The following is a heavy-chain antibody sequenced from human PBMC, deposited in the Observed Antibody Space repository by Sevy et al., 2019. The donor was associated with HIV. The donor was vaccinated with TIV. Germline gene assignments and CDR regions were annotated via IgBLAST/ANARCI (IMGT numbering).Heavy chain of an antibody. V-gene: IGHV4-34*01. J-gene: IGHJ3*02. Sequence: GILSLTCAVYGGSFSGYYWSWIRQPPGKGLEWVGEINHSGSTNYNPSLKSRVTISVDTSNNQFSLKLSSVTAADTAVYYCARHCSSSSCSHAFDIWGQGTMVTVSS. CDR2: INHSGST. CDR1: GGSFSGYY. D-gene: IGHD2-2*01. CDR3: ARHCSSSSCSHAFDI.